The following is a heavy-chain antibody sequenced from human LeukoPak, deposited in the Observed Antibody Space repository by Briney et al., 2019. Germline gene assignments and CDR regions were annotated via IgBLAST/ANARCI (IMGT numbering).Heavy chain of an antibody. D-gene: IGHD5-12*01. J-gene: IGHJ4*02. V-gene: IGHV4-59*01. CDR2: IYYSGST. CDR1: GGSISSYY. Sequence: ASETLSLTCTVSGGSISSYYWSWIRQPPGKGLEWIGYIYYSGSTNYNPSLKSRVIISVDTSMTQFSLKLSSVTAADTAVYYCATRIAYSGYDDYYFDNWGQGTLVTVSS. CDR3: ATRIAYSGYDDYYFDN.